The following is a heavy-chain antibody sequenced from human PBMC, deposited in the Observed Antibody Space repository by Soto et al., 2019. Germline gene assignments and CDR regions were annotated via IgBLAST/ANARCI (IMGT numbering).Heavy chain of an antibody. CDR1: GGSISSGDDY. Sequence: SETLSLTCTVSGGSISSGDDYWSWIRQPPGKGLEWIGCTSYSGSTYYNPSLKSRVTISVDTSKNQFSLKLSSVTAADTAVYYCARVLRDYEASEIRGQGTMVNVS. CDR2: TSYSGST. V-gene: IGHV4-30-4*01. D-gene: IGHD3-3*01. J-gene: IGHJ3*02. CDR3: ARVLRDYEASEI.